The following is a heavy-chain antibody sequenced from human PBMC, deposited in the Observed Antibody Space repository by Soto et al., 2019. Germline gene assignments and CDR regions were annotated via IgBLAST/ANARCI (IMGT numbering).Heavy chain of an antibody. D-gene: IGHD3-16*02. V-gene: IGHV4-39*01. CDR3: ARGPVIWGSYRYTDARFFDY. CDR1: GGSITSSSHF. CDR2: IYFTGNT. J-gene: IGHJ4*02. Sequence: SETLSLTCSASGGSITSSSHFWGWVRQPPGKGLEWIGTIYFTGNTYYTPSLKSRLTMSIDTSKNEFSLRLNSVTAADTAVYYCARGPVIWGSYRYTDARFFDYWGQGTLVTVSS.